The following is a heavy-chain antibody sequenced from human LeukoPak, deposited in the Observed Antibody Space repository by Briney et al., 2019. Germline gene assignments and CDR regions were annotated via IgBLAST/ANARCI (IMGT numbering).Heavy chain of an antibody. CDR2: ISYDGSNK. CDR1: GFTFSSYA. V-gene: IGHV3-30*18. D-gene: IGHD6-13*01. CDR3: AKDWAAAAGTFDY. J-gene: IGHJ4*02. Sequence: GGSLRLSCAASGFTFSSYAMSWVRQAPGKGLEWVAVISYDGSNKYYADSVKGRFTISRDNSKNTLYLQMNSLRAEDTAVYYCAKDWAAAAGTFDYWGQGTLVTVSS.